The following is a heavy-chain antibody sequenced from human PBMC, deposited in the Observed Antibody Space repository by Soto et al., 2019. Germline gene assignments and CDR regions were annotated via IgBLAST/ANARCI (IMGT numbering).Heavy chain of an antibody. Sequence: EVQLVESGGGLVQPGGSLRLSCAASGFTFSNYWMYWVRQAPGKGLEWVSRINSDGSVSSYADSVKGRLTISRDNVKNPLYLQMDRLRAEDTAVYYCARGDCVGGTCYSLAGYFYYETDVWGKGTTVTVFS. CDR2: INSDGSVS. CDR1: GFTFSNYW. CDR3: ARGDCVGGTCYSLAGYFYYETDV. V-gene: IGHV3-74*02. D-gene: IGHD2-15*01. J-gene: IGHJ6*03.